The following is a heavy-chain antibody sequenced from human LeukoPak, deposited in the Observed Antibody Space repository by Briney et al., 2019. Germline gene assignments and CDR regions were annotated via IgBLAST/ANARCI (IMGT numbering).Heavy chain of an antibody. Sequence: SETLSLTCTVSGGSISSSSYYWGWIRQPPGKGLEWLGSIYYSGSTYYNPSLKSRVTISVDTSKNQFSLKLSSVTAADTAVYYCARDSRLVRGLDYWGQGTLVTVSS. CDR2: IYYSGST. V-gene: IGHV4-39*07. D-gene: IGHD6-6*01. CDR3: ARDSRLVRGLDY. J-gene: IGHJ4*02. CDR1: GGSISSSSYY.